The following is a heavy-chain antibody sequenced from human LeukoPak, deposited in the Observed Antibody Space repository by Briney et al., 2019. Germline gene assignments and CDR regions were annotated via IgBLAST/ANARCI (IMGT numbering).Heavy chain of an antibody. CDR1: GFTLGAFA. Sequence: GGSLRLSCAASGFTLGAFAKHWVRQAPGKGLEWVSLINKDGSNTYYADSVKGRFTISRDNSKDSLYLQMNSLRTEDSALYYGATWAFYHNLDVWGQGITVIVSS. J-gene: IGHJ6*02. D-gene: IGHD1-14*01. CDR3: ATWAFYHNLDV. V-gene: IGHV3-43*02. CDR2: INKDGSNT.